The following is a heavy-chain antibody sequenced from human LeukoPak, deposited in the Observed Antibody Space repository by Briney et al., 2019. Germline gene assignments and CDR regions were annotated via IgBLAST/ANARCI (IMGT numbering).Heavy chain of an antibody. Sequence: PGGSLRVSCAASGFTFSNAWMSWVRQAPGKGVEWVGRIKSKTDGGTTDYAAPVKGRFTISRDDSKHTLYLQMNSLKTEDTAVYYCTTDLSELDDSGYYAKYFHHWGQGTLVSVSS. CDR1: GFTFSNAW. CDR2: IKSKTDGGTT. J-gene: IGHJ1*01. CDR3: TTDLSELDDSGYYAKYFHH. V-gene: IGHV3-15*01. D-gene: IGHD3-22*01.